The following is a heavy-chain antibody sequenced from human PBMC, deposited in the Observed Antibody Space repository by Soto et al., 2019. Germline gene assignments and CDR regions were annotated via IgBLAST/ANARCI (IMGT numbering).Heavy chain of an antibody. Sequence: EVQLVESGGGLVQPGGSLKLACLASGFPLSDSAIHWVRKASGKGLEWVGRIRSKTNNYATTYGAPVRGRFTLSRDDSKNAAYRQMNNLESEDAAVYYWTGHSGGQVEHTFYYYFMDVWGQGTTVSV. CDR2: IRSKTNNYAT. CDR1: GFPLSDSA. CDR3: TGHSGGQVEHTFYYYFMDV. D-gene: IGHD2-15*01. J-gene: IGHJ6*03. V-gene: IGHV3-73*01.